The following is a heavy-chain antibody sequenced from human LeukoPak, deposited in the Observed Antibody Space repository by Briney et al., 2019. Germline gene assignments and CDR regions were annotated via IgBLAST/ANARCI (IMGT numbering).Heavy chain of an antibody. J-gene: IGHJ5*02. CDR1: GCSISSGSYY. CDR2: IYYSGST. D-gene: IGHD5-24*01. CDR3: ARVGRDGYNFMRSDWFDP. Sequence: PSETLSLTCTVSGCSISSGSYYWSWIRQPPGKGLEWIGYIYYSGSTNYNPSLKSRVTISVDTSKNQFSLKLSSVTAADTDVYYCARVGRDGYNFMRSDWFDPWGQGTLVTVSS. V-gene: IGHV4-61*01.